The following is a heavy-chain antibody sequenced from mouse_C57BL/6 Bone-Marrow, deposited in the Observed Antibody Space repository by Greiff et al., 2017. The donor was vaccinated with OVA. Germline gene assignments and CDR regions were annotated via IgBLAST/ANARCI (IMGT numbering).Heavy chain of an antibody. Sequence: SGSELRSPGSSVKLSCKDFDSEVFPIAYMSWVRQKPGHGFEWIGGILPSIGRTIYGEKFEDKATLDADTLSNTAYLELNSLTSEDSAIYYGARGTTVAPDYYAMDYWGQGTSVTVSS. CDR2: ILPSIGRT. V-gene: IGHV15-2*01. D-gene: IGHD1-1*01. CDR1: DSEVFPIAY. CDR3: ARGTTVAPDYYAMDY. J-gene: IGHJ4*01.